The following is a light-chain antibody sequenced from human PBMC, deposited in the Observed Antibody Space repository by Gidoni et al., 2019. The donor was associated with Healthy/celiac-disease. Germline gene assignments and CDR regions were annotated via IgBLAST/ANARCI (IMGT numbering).Light chain of an antibody. CDR1: QSVSSSY. J-gene: IGKJ2*02. V-gene: IGKV3-20*01. Sequence: EILLTHSPGTLSLAPAERATLSFRASQSVSSSYLAWYQQKPGQAPRLLIYGASSRATGIPDRFSGSGSGTDFTLTISRLEPEDFAVYYCQQYGSSPGTFGQGTKLEIK. CDR3: QQYGSSPGT. CDR2: GAS.